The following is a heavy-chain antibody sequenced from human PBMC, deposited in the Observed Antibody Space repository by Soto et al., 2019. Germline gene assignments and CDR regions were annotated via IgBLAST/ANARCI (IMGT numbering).Heavy chain of an antibody. CDR2: INADGSTT. D-gene: IGHD3-10*01. V-gene: IGHV3-74*01. CDR3: ERDRGNRDSYNI. J-gene: IGHJ3*02. CDR1: GFNFSPYW. Sequence: PXGSLRLSCAASGFNFSPYWMHWVRQPPGKGLEWVSHINADGSTTVYADSVKGRFTISRDNARNTLYLQMNSLRAEDTAVYYCERDRGNRDSYNIWSQGTMVTVSS.